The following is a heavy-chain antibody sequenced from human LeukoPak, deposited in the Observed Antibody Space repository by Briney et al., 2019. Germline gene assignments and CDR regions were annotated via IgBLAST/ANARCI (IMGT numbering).Heavy chain of an antibody. D-gene: IGHD5-18*01. J-gene: IGHJ4*02. Sequence: GRSLRLSCAASGFTFDDYAMHWVRQAPGKGLEWVSGISWNSGSIGYADSVKGRFTISRDNAKTSLYLQMNSLRAEDTAVYYCAKSPWLQYYFDYWGQGTLVTVSS. CDR1: GFTFDDYA. CDR2: ISWNSGSI. V-gene: IGHV3-9*01. CDR3: AKSPWLQYYFDY.